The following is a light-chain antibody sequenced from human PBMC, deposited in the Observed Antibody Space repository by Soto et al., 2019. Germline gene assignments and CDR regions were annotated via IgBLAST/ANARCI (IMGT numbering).Light chain of an antibody. J-gene: IGLJ2*01. Sequence: QSVLTQPASVSGSPGQSITISCTGTSSDVGGYNSVSWYQQHPGKAPKLMIYDVSHRPSGVSNRFSGSKSGNTASLTISGLQAEDEADYYCSSYTSTSTLGVFGGGTKLTVL. CDR3: SSYTSTSTLGV. CDR2: DVS. CDR1: SSDVGGYNS. V-gene: IGLV2-14*01.